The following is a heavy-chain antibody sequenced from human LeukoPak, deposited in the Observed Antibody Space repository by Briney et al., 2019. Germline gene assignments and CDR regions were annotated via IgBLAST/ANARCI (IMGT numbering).Heavy chain of an antibody. Sequence: SETLSLTCTVSGGSIRSSNYYWGWIRQPPGKGLEWIGSTCYSRRTYYNPSLKSRVTISVDTAKNQFSLNLRSVTAADTAVYYCARYVGATTREYYYYYMDVWGKGTTVTVSS. J-gene: IGHJ6*03. D-gene: IGHD5-12*01. CDR2: TCYSRRT. CDR1: GGSIRSSNYY. V-gene: IGHV4-39*07. CDR3: ARYVGATTREYYYYYMDV.